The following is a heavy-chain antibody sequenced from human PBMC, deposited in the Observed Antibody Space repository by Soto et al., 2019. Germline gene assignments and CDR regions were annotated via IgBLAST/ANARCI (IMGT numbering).Heavy chain of an antibody. CDR2: MNPNTGNA. CDR3: ARVTPRTDFLLVTTDSYNWFDP. V-gene: IGHV1-8*01. D-gene: IGHD1-1*01. CDR1: GYTFGDYD. J-gene: IGHJ5*02. Sequence: ASVKVSCKASGYTFGDYDINWVRQATGQGLEWMGWMNPNTGNAGYTQKFQGRVTMTRNTSISTAYMELSSLRSEDTAVYYCARVTPRTDFLLVTTDSYNWFDPWGQGTLVTVSS.